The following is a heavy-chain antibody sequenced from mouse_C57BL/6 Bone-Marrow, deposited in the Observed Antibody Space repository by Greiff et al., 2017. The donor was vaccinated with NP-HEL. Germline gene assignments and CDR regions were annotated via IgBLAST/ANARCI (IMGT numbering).Heavy chain of an antibody. CDR3: ARHRPEIYDGYYDY. CDR1: GFTFSSYG. Sequence: EVHLVESGGDLVKPGGSLKLSCAASGFTFSSYGMSWVRQTPDKRLEWVATISSGGSYTYYPDSVKGRFTISRDNAKNTLYLQMSSLKSEDTAMYYCARHRPEIYDGYYDYWGQGTTLTVSS. D-gene: IGHD2-3*01. V-gene: IGHV5-6*01. J-gene: IGHJ2*01. CDR2: ISSGGSYT.